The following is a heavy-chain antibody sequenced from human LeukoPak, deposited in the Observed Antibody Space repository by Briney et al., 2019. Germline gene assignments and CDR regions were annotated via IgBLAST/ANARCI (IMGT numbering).Heavy chain of an antibody. D-gene: IGHD3-3*01. Sequence: PSETLSLTCAVYGGSFSGYYWSWIRQPPGKGLEWIGEINHSGSTNYNPSLKSRVTISVDTSKNQFSLKLSSVTAADTAVYSCARGLTSRITIYGVAYNWFDPWGQGTLVTVSS. CDR3: ARGLTSRITIYGVAYNWFDP. CDR2: INHSGST. J-gene: IGHJ5*02. V-gene: IGHV4-34*01. CDR1: GGSFSGYY.